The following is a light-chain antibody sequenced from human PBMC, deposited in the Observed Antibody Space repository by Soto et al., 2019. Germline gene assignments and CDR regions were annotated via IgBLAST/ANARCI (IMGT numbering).Light chain of an antibody. Sequence: DIQMTQSTSALSASVGDRDTVICRASQSSSTNVNWYQQKPGKAPKLLIDEASSLQRGVPSRFSGSGSGTDFTLTISSLQPEDFATYYWQHSYITPWKFGQGTKVDIK. CDR1: QSSSTN. CDR2: EAS. J-gene: IGKJ1*01. CDR3: QHSYITPWK. V-gene: IGKV1-39*01.